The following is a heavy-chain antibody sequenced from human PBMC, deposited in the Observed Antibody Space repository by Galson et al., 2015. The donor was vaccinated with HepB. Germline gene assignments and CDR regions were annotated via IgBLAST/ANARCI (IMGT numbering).Heavy chain of an antibody. D-gene: IGHD3-10*01. CDR1: GYTFTGYY. CDR3: ARSKWFGEPYDAFDI. J-gene: IGHJ3*02. Sequence: SVKVSCKASGYTFTGYYMHWVRQAPGQGLEWMGWINPNSGGTNYAQKFQGWVTMTRDTSISTAYMELSRLRSDDTAVYYCARSKWFGEPYDAFDIWGQGTMVTVSS. V-gene: IGHV1-2*04. CDR2: INPNSGGT.